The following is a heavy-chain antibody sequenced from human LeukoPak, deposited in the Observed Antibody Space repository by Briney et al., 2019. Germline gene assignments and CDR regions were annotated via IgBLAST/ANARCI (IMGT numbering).Heavy chain of an antibody. D-gene: IGHD2-2*01. CDR2: ISAYNGNT. CDR1: GYTFTSYG. V-gene: IGHV1-18*04. Sequence: ASVKVSCKASGYTFTSYGISWVRQAPGQGLEWMGWISAYNGNTNYAQKLQGRVTMTTDTSTSTAYMELRSLRSDDTAVYYCARAVSRTSSLGKNDYWGQGTLVTVSS. CDR3: ARAVSRTSSLGKNDY. J-gene: IGHJ4*02.